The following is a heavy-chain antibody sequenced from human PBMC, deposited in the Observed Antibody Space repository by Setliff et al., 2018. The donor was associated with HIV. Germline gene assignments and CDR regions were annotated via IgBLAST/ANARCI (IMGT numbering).Heavy chain of an antibody. D-gene: IGHD4-17*01. J-gene: IGHJ3*01. Sequence: ASVKVSCKASGYTFTSYYLHWVRQAPGQGLELMGMINPSGGSASYAQKFQGRVTMSRDTSTSTVYMELSSLRSEDTAVYYCARGQASNDYGVSFWGQGTMVTVSS. CDR2: INPSGGSA. CDR3: ARGQASNDYGVSF. CDR1: GYTFTSYY. V-gene: IGHV1-46*01.